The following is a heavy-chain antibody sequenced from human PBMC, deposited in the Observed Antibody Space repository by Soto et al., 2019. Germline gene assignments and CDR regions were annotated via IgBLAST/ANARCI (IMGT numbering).Heavy chain of an antibody. Sequence: QVQLQQWGAGLLKPSETLSLTCAVYGGSFSGYYWSWIRQPPGKGLEWIGEINHSGSTNYNLSLKSRFTISVDAANNPVSLKLSSVNAADTAVYYCARVGNWILDYWAQRTLVTVSS. CDR1: GGSFSGYY. D-gene: IGHD1-1*01. J-gene: IGHJ4*02. V-gene: IGHV4-34*01. CDR3: ARVGNWILDY. CDR2: INHSGST.